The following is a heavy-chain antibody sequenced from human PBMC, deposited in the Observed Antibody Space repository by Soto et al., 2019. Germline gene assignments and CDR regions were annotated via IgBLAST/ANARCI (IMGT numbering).Heavy chain of an antibody. Sequence: PSETLSLTCTVSGGSISSSSYYWGWIRQPPGKGLEWIGSIYYSGSTYYNPSLKSRVTISVDTSKNHFSLKLSSVTAADTAVYYCARGRVIAVAGTGWFDPWGQGTLVTVSS. CDR3: ARGRVIAVAGTGWFDP. V-gene: IGHV4-39*02. J-gene: IGHJ5*02. CDR2: IYYSGST. D-gene: IGHD6-19*01. CDR1: GGSISSSSYY.